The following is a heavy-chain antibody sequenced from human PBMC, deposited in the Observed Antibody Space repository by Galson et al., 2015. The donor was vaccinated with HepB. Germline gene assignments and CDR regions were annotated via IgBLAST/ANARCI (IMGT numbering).Heavy chain of an antibody. V-gene: IGHV3-23*01. CDR3: AKRRKTSVTEVDC. CDR1: GFTFSSSA. CDR2: ISGNGGST. Sequence: SLRLSCAASGFTFSSSAMSWVRQAPGKGLEWVSGISGNGGSTYYVDPVKGRFTISRDNSKNTLYLEMNSLRAEDTAVYYCAKRRKTSVTEVDCWGQGTLVTVSS. D-gene: IGHD2-21*02. J-gene: IGHJ4*02.